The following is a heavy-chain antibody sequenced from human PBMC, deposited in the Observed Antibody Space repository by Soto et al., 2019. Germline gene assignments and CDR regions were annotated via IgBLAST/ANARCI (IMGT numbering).Heavy chain of an antibody. V-gene: IGHV1-18*01. Sequence: QVQLVQSGAEVKKPGASVTVSCKTSGYTFSNYGINWVRQAPGQGLEWMGWISGYNGNTNYAQTVQGRVTMTTDISTGTVYMELRSLKSDDTAIYYCSRFIMVGGWFDPNYYHGMDVWGQGTTVTVSS. CDR1: GYTFSNYG. D-gene: IGHD6-19*01. CDR3: SRFIMVGGWFDPNYYHGMDV. J-gene: IGHJ6*02. CDR2: ISGYNGNT.